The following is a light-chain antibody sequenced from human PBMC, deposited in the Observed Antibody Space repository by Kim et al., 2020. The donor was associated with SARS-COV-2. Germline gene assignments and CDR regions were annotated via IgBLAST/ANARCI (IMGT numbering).Light chain of an antibody. J-gene: IGLJ3*02. CDR3: QSYDSSLSGWV. Sequence: QRVTISCTGSSSNIGAGYAVHWYQQLPGAAPKLLIYGDTNRPSGVPDRLSGSKSGTSASLAITGLQAEDEADYYCQSYDSSLSGWVFGGGTQLTVL. V-gene: IGLV1-40*01. CDR1: SSNIGAGYA. CDR2: GDT.